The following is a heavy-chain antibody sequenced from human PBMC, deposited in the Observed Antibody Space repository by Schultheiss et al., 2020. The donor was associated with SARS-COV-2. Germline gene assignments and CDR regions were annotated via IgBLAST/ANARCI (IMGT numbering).Heavy chain of an antibody. D-gene: IGHD2-2*01. CDR3: ARRDCSSTSCYGNYYYYGMDV. V-gene: IGHV4-39*07. J-gene: IGHJ6*02. CDR1: GGSISSSSYY. CDR2: IYHSGST. Sequence: SQTLSLTCTVSGGSISSSSYYWGWIRQPPGKGLEWIGEIYHSGSTNYNPSLKSRVTISVDTSKNQFSLKLSSVTAADTAVYYCARRDCSSTSCYGNYYYYGMDVWGQGTTVTVSS.